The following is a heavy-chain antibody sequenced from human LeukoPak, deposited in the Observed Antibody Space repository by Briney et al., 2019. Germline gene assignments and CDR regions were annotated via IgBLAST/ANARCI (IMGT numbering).Heavy chain of an antibody. CDR2: INHSGST. CDR3: ARVRGVGCSGGSCHYY. CDR1: GGSFSGYY. V-gene: IGHV4-34*01. D-gene: IGHD2-15*01. Sequence: PSETLSLTCAVYGGSFSGYYWSWIRQPPRKGLEWIGEINHSGSTNYNPSLKSRVTISVDTSKNQFSLKLSSVTAADTAVYYCARVRGVGCSGGSCHYYWGQGTLVTVSS. J-gene: IGHJ4*02.